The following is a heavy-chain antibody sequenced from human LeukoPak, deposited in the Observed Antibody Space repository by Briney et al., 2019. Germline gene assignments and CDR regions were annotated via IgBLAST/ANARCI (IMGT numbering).Heavy chain of an antibody. CDR1: GFTFSSYW. V-gene: IGHV3-74*01. CDR3: ATVPGYSSSWVLDY. Sequence: GGSLRLSCAASGFTFSSYWMHWVRQAPGKGLVWVSRINSDGSSTSYADSVKGRFTISRDNAKNTLYLQMNSLRAEDTAVYYCATVPGYSSSWVLDYWGQGTLVTVSS. CDR2: INSDGSST. J-gene: IGHJ4*02. D-gene: IGHD6-13*01.